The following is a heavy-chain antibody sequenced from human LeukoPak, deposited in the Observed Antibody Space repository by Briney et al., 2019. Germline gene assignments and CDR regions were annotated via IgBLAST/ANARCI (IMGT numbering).Heavy chain of an antibody. Sequence: GGSLRLSCAASGFTFSSYGMHWVRQAPGKGLEWVAVISYDGSNKYYADSVKGRFTISRDNSKNTLYLQMNSLRAEDTAVYYCARDGYSYDWGFYYYYYYMDVWGKGTTVTVSS. V-gene: IGHV3-30*06. CDR2: ISYDGSNK. CDR3: ARDGYSYDWGFYYYYYYMDV. J-gene: IGHJ6*03. CDR1: GFTFSSYG. D-gene: IGHD5-18*01.